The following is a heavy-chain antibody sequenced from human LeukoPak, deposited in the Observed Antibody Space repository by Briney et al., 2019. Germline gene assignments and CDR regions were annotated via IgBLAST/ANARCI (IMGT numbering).Heavy chain of an antibody. CDR3: ARGAYYYDRRY. V-gene: IGHV4-59*01. Sequence: SETLSLTFTVSGGSISSYYWSWIRQPPGKGLEWIGYIFDNGNTNYNPSLKSRVTISIDTSKNQLSLRLTSVTAADTAVYYCARGAYYYDRRYLGQGTLVTVSS. CDR2: IFDNGNT. D-gene: IGHD3-22*01. CDR1: GGSISSYY. J-gene: IGHJ4*02.